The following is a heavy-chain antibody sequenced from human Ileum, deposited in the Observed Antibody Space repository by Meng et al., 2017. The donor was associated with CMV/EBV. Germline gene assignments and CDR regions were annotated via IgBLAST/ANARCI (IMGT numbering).Heavy chain of an antibody. CDR2: IIPIFGTA. CDR3: ARDNVTIAAADTYYYYGMDV. D-gene: IGHD6-13*01. J-gene: IGHJ6*02. V-gene: IGHV1-69*05. CDR1: GGTFSSYA. Sequence: SVKVSCKASGGTFSSYAISWVRQAPGQGLEWMGGIIPIFGTANYAQKFQGRVMITTDESTSTAYMELSSLRSEDTAVYYCARDNVTIAAADTYYYYGMDVWGQGTTVTVSS.